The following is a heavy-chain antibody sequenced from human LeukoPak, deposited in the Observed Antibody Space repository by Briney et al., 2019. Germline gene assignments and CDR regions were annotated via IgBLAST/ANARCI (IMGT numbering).Heavy chain of an antibody. V-gene: IGHV3-23*01. D-gene: IGHD2-2*01. CDR1: GFTFSSYA. CDR2: ISGSGGST. J-gene: IGHJ4*02. Sequence: GRSLRLSCAASGFTFSSYAMSWVRQAPGKGLEWVSAISGSGGSTYYADSVKGRFTISRDNSKNTLYLQMNSLRAEDTAVYYCAKATGYCSSTSCSHFDYWGQGTLVTVSS. CDR3: AKATGYCSSTSCSHFDY.